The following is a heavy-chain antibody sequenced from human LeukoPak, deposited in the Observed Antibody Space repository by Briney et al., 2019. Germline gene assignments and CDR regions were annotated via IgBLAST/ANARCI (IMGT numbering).Heavy chain of an antibody. J-gene: IGHJ6*02. CDR3: ARLSRSGATYFYYGMDV. Sequence: GGSLRLSCAASGFTSSGYAVHWVRQGPGKGLDWVAVISFDGSDQYYADSVKGRFTISRDNSQNTVSLHMNSLKTEDTAVYFCARLSRSGATYFYYGMDVWGQGTTVIVTS. CDR1: GFTSSGYA. V-gene: IGHV3-30*04. D-gene: IGHD3-22*01. CDR2: ISFDGSDQ.